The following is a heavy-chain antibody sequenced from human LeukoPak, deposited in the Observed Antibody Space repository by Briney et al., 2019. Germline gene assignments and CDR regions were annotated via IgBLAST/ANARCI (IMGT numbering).Heavy chain of an antibody. D-gene: IGHD3-22*01. J-gene: IGHJ4*02. V-gene: IGHV3-23*01. Sequence: GGSLRLSCAVSGINLSNYGMSWVRQAPGKGLEWVAGISGSAGGTNYANSVKGRFTISRDNRKNTLYLQMNSLRADDTAIYFCAKRGVVIRVILVGFHKEAYYFDAWGQGALVTVSP. CDR3: AKRGVVIRVILVGFHKEAYYFDA. CDR2: ISGSAGGT. CDR1: GINLSNYG.